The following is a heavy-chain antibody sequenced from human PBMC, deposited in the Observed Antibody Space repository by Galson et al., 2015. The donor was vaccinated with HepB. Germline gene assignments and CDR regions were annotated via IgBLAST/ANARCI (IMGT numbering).Heavy chain of an antibody. J-gene: IGHJ4*02. Sequence: SLRLSCAASGFTVRSNYMSWVRQAPGKGLEWVSVIYSGSRTYYANSVKGRFTISRDNSKNTLFLQMNSLRTEDTAVYYCARDRGLYGSGSYAVDYWGQETLVTVSS. CDR3: ARDRGLYGSGSYAVDY. D-gene: IGHD3-10*01. CDR2: IYSGSRT. V-gene: IGHV3-66*02. CDR1: GFTVRSNY.